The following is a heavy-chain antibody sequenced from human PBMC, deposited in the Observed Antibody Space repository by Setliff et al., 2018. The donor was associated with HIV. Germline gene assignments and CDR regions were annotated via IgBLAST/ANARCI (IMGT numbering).Heavy chain of an antibody. CDR1: GFSFTSYD. Sequence: GSLRLSCAASGFSFTSYDMSWVRQAPGKGLEWVSVINSGGRSTNFADSVKGRFTISRDNPKYRLYLQMNSLRVDDTAVYYCAKDRGEGSFDIWGQGTMVTVSS. V-gene: IGHV3-23*03. CDR3: AKDRGEGSFDI. J-gene: IGHJ3*02. CDR2: INSGGRST.